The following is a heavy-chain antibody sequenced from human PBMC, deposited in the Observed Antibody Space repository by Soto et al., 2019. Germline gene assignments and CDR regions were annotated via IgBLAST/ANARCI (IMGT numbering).Heavy chain of an antibody. V-gene: IGHV4-34*01. CDR3: ARGKKSTVIHNWLDT. CDR2: INHSGST. CDR1: GGSFSGYY. Sequence: PSETLSLTCAVYGGSFSGYYWSWIRQPPGKGLEWIGEINHSGSTNYNPSLKSRVTISVDTSKNQFSLKLSSVTAADTAVYYCARGKKSTVIHNWLDTWGQGTLVTVSS. D-gene: IGHD4-17*01. J-gene: IGHJ5*02.